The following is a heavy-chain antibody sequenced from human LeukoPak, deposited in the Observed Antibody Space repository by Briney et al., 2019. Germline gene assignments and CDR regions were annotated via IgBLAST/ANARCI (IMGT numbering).Heavy chain of an antibody. CDR2: VNTAGDT. J-gene: IGHJ3*02. V-gene: IGHV3-13*01. Sequence: GGSLRLSCAASGFTFSGYDMYWVRQARGKGLEWVSTVNTAGDTYYPGSVKGRFTISRENAKNSFYLQMNSLRAGDTAMYYCARARTVGGYDALDIWGQGTMVTASS. CDR3: ARARTVGGYDALDI. CDR1: GFTFSGYD. D-gene: IGHD1-26*01.